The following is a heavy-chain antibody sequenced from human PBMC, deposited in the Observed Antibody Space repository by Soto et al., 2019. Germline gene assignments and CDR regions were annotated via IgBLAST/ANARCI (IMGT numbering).Heavy chain of an antibody. J-gene: IGHJ4*02. D-gene: IGHD5-12*01. CDR1: GYVITSGYY. V-gene: IGHV4-38-2*01. Sequence: PSETLSLTCGVSGYVITSGYYWGWIRQPPGKGLEWIGTVDHSGSTYYDPSLQGRVTISIDTSKNQFSLELTSVTAADTALYYCARYFHTYSGPPIWGQGTLVTVSS. CDR3: ARYFHTYSGPPI. CDR2: VDHSGST.